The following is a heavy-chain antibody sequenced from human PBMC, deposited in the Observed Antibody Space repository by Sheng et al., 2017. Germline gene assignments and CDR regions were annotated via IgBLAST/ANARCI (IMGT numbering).Heavy chain of an antibody. J-gene: IGHJ4*02. CDR1: GFTFSSYE. CDR2: ISSSGSTI. CDR3: AREPFDFWSGYSPLGSYYFDY. V-gene: IGHV3-48*03. Sequence: EVQLVESGGGLVQPGGSLRLSCVASGFTFSSYEMNWARQTPGKGLEWVSYISSSGSTIYYADSVKGRFAISRDNAKNSLYLQMNSLRAEDTAVYYCAREPFDFWSGYSPLGSYYFDYWGQGILVTVSS. D-gene: IGHD3-3*01.